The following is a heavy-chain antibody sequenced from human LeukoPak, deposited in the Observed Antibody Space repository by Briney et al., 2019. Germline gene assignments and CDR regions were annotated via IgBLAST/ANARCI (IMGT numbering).Heavy chain of an antibody. D-gene: IGHD4-17*01. J-gene: IGHJ6*02. Sequence: PSETLSLTCTVSGYSISSGYYWGWIRQPPGKGLEWIGSIYHSGSTYYNPSLKSRVTISVDTSKNQFSLKLSSVTAADTAVYYCARDSDPAYGDYTHYYYYGMDVWGQGTTVTVSS. CDR1: GYSISSGYY. CDR2: IYHSGST. V-gene: IGHV4-38-2*02. CDR3: ARDSDPAYGDYTHYYYYGMDV.